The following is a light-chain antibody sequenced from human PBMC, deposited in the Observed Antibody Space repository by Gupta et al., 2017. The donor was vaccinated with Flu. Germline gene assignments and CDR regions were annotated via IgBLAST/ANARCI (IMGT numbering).Light chain of an antibody. CDR3: QVWDTASDHWL. CDR2: DDD. Sequence: GQTASIACGGNNIGSETVHWYQQKPGQAPVLGLYDDDFRPSGIPERFSGSNSGNTATLTIRRVEAGDEADYYCQVWDTASDHWLFGAGTTLTVV. V-gene: IGLV3-21*02. CDR1: NIGSET. J-gene: IGLJ3*02.